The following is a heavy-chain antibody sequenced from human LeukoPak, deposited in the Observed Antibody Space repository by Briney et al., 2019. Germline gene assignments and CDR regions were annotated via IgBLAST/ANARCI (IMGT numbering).Heavy chain of an antibody. J-gene: IGHJ4*02. D-gene: IGHD2-2*01. CDR3: AREGPVSRGDQATDY. CDR1: GFTFSSYS. Sequence: GRSLRLSCAASGFTFSSYSMNWVRQAPGKGLEWVSSISSSSSYIYYADSVKGRFTISRDNAKNSLYLQMNSLRAEDTAVYYCAREGPVSRGDQATDYWGQGTLVTVSS. V-gene: IGHV3-21*01. CDR2: ISSSSSYI.